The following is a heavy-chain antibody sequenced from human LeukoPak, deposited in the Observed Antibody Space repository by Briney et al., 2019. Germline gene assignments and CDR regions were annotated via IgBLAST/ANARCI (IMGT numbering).Heavy chain of an antibody. D-gene: IGHD2-2*01. CDR3: AKDMSSSFDY. J-gene: IGHJ4*02. CDR2: ISYDGSNK. V-gene: IGHV3-30*18. Sequence: GGSLRLSCAASGFTFSSYGMHWVRQAPGKGLEWVAVISYDGSNKYYADSVKGRFTISRDNSKNTLYLQMNSLRAEDTAVYYCAKDMSSSFDYWGQGTLVTVSS. CDR1: GFTFSSYG.